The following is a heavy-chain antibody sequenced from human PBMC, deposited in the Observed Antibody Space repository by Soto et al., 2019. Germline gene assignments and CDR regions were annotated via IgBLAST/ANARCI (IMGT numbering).Heavy chain of an antibody. V-gene: IGHV3-33*01. CDR2: IWHDGMNK. J-gene: IGHJ4*02. Sequence: QVQLVESGGGVVQPERSLTLSCAASGFTFSSYGMHWVRQAPGKGLEWVAVIWHDGMNKYYADSVRGRFTISGDNSKNTLYLQMNSLRAEDTAVYYCARDRGSDDPIDYWGQGTLVTVSS. CDR1: GFTFSSYG. D-gene: IGHD3-10*01. CDR3: ARDRGSDDPIDY.